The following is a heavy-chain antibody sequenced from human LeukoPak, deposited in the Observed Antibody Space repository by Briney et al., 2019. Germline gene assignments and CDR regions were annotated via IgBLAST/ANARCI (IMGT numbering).Heavy chain of an antibody. CDR2: ISSSSSYI. CDR3: ASTVVRYFDWLSPDSAKYGMDV. J-gene: IGHJ6*04. D-gene: IGHD3-9*01. Sequence: GGSLRLSCAASGFTFSSYSMNWVRQAPGKGREGVSSISSSSSYIYYADSVKGRFTISRDNAKNSLYLQMNSLRAEDTAVYYCASTVVRYFDWLSPDSAKYGMDVWGKGTTVTVSS. V-gene: IGHV3-21*01. CDR1: GFTFSSYS.